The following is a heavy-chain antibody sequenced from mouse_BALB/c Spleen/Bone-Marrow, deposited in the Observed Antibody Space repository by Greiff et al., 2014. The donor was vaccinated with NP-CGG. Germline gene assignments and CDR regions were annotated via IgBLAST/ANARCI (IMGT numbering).Heavy chain of an antibody. V-gene: IGHV14-3*02. D-gene: IGHD4-1*01. CDR3: ARWEYYAMDY. J-gene: IGHJ4*01. CDR2: IDPANGNT. CDR1: GFNIKDTY. Sequence: EVQLQQSGAELVKPGASVKLSCTASGFNIKDTYMHWVKQRPEKSLEWIGRIDPANGNTNYNPKFQGKATITADTSSNTAYLQLSSLTAEDAAVYYCARWEYYAMDYWGQGTSVTVSS.